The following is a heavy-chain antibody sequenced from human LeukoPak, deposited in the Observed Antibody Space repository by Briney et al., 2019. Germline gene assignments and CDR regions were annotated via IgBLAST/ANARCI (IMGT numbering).Heavy chain of an antibody. J-gene: IGHJ3*02. D-gene: IGHD5-18*01. V-gene: IGHV4-34*01. CDR1: GGSFSGYY. CDR3: AREGDTAMAGPGAFDI. CDR2: INHSGST. Sequence: KPSETLSLTCAVYGGSFSGYYWSWIRQPPGKWLEWIGEINHSGSTNYNPSLKSRVTISVDTSKNQFSLKLSSVTAADTAVYYCAREGDTAMAGPGAFDIWGQGTMVTVSS.